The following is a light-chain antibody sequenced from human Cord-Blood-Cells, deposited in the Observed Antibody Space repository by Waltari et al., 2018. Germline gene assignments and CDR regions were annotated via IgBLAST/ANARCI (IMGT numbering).Light chain of an antibody. V-gene: IGKV3-11*01. CDR2: DAS. J-gene: IGKJ4*01. CDR3: QQRSNWPLT. CDR1: QSVSSY. Sequence: EIVLTQSPATLPLSQGARATLSCRASQSVSSYLAWYQQKPGQAPRLLIYDASNRATGIPARFSGSGSGTDFTLTISSLEPEDFAVYYCQQRSNWPLTFGGGTKVEIK.